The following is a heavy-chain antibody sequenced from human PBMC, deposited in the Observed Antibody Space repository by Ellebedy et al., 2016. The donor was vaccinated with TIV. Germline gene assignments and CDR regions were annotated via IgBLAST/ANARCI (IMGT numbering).Heavy chain of an antibody. CDR1: GFTFRSYW. Sequence: PGGSLRLSCAASGFTFRSYWMHWVRQAPGKGLEWVSSISSSSSYIYYADSVKGRFTISRDNAKNSLYLQMNSLRAEDTAVYYCARDAGYGGAYPSWGQGTLVTVSS. V-gene: IGHV3-21*01. CDR2: ISSSSSYI. D-gene: IGHD3-16*01. CDR3: ARDAGYGGAYPS. J-gene: IGHJ4*02.